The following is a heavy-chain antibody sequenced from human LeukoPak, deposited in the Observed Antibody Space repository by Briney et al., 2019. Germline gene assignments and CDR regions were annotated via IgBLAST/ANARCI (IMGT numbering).Heavy chain of an antibody. V-gene: IGHV3-11*05. D-gene: IGHD3-10*01. Sequence: PGGSLRLSCAAPGFTFSDYYMSWIRQAPGKGLEWVSYISSSSSYTNYADSVKGRFTISRDNAKNSLYLQMNSLRAEDTAVYYCARDMRGFRGMDVWGQGTTVTVSS. J-gene: IGHJ6*02. CDR2: ISSSSSYT. CDR3: ARDMRGFRGMDV. CDR1: GFTFSDYY.